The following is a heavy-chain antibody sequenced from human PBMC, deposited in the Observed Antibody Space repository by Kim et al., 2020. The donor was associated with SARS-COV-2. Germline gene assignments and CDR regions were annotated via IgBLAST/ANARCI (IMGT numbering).Heavy chain of an antibody. D-gene: IGHD3-22*01. J-gene: IGHJ4*02. CDR3: ATTYYYDSGGYYPLDY. V-gene: IGHV3-43D*03. Sequence: DSVKGRITSSRDNSKNSLYLQMNSLRAEGTALYYCATTYYYDSGGYYPLDYWGQGTLVTVSS.